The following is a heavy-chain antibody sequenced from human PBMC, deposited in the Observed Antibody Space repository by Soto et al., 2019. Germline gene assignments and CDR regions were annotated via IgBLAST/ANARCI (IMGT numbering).Heavy chain of an antibody. CDR1: GGTFSSYA. CDR3: ASERGYSYGSFDY. J-gene: IGHJ4*02. D-gene: IGHD5-18*01. Sequence: SVKVSCKASGGTFSSYAISWVRQAPGQGLEWMGGTIPIFGTANYAQKFQGRVTITADESTSTAYMELSSLRSGDTAVYYCASERGYSYGSFDYWGQGTLVTVSS. V-gene: IGHV1-69*13. CDR2: TIPIFGTA.